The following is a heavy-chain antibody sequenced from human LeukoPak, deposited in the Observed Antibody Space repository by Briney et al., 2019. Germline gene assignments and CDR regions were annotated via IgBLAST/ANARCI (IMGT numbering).Heavy chain of an antibody. Sequence: SETLSPTCTVSSGSISSYYWGWVRQPPGKGLEWIGRIYTTGTTHYNPSLKSRVTMSIDTSTNQFSLNLRSMTAADTAVYFCGRQGYTATHYFLDYWSQGTLVAVS. D-gene: IGHD1-26*01. V-gene: IGHV4-4*07. J-gene: IGHJ4*02. CDR2: IYTTGTT. CDR1: SGSISSYY. CDR3: GRQGYTATHYFLDY.